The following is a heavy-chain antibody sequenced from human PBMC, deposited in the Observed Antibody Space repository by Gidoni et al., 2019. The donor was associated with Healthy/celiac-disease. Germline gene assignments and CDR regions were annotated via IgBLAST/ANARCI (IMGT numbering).Heavy chain of an antibody. D-gene: IGHD5-12*01. V-gene: IGHV2-5*02. CDR1: GFSLSTSGVG. J-gene: IGHJ4*02. CDR3: AHRSGQVAYFDY. CDR2: IYWDDDK. Sequence: QITLKESGPPLVKPTQTLTLTCPFSGFSLSTSGVGVGWIRQPPGKALEWLALIYWDDDKRYSPSLKSRLTITKDTSKNQVVLTMTNMDPVDTATYYCAHRSGQVAYFDYWGQGTLVTVSA.